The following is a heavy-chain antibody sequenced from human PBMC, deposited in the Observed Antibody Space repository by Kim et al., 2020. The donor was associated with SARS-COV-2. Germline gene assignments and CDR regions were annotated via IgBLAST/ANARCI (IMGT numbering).Heavy chain of an antibody. Sequence: ASVKVSCKASGYTFTSYYIHWVRQAPGQGLEWMGIINPSGGRTTYAQKFQGRVTMTRDTSTSTIYMELRSLRSEDTAVYYCATSGYYYGSQSYYDPFDYWGQGTLVTVSS. CDR3: ATSGYYYGSQSYYDPFDY. J-gene: IGHJ4*02. D-gene: IGHD3-10*01. CDR1: GYTFTSYY. CDR2: INPSGGRT. V-gene: IGHV1-46*01.